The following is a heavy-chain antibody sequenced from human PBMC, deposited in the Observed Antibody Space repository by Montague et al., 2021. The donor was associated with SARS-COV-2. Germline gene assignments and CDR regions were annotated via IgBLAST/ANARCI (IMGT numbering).Heavy chain of an antibody. CDR2: IFTSGTA. J-gene: IGHJ6*02. D-gene: IGHD2-2*01. CDR1: GGSISTYY. Sequence: SETLSLTCTVSGGSISTYYWSWIRQPAGKGLEWIGRIFTSGTASYSPSLKSRVTMAVDTSKNQFSVKLSSVTAADTAVYYCAQTSGGAYYYPMDVWGQGITVTVSS. CDR3: AQTSGGAYYYPMDV. V-gene: IGHV4-4*07.